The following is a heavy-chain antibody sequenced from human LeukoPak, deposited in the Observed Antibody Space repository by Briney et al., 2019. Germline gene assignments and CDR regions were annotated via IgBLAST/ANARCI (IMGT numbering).Heavy chain of an antibody. V-gene: IGHV4-4*02. CDR2: IYHSGST. CDR3: ARAELVPLLYYYYMDV. J-gene: IGHJ6*03. D-gene: IGHD6-13*01. CDR1: GGSISSSNW. Sequence: SETLSLTRAVSGGSISSSNWWSWVRQPPGKGLEWIGEIYHSGSTNYNPSPKSRVTISVDKSKNQFSLKLSSVTAADTAVYYCARAELVPLLYYYYMDVWGKGTTVTVSS.